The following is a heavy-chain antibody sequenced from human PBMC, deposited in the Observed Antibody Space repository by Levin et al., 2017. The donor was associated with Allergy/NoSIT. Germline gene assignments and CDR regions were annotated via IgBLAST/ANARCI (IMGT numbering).Heavy chain of an antibody. CDR2: VSGFDGKI. D-gene: IGHD6-13*01. CDR1: GYRFTSYG. V-gene: IGHV1-18*01. Sequence: GESLKISCKASGYRFTSYGFSWVRQAPGQGLEWMGWVSGFDGKINQPQKFQGRVTMTTDTSTSTAYMEVRSLTSDDTAVYYCARDAADGSGALHIWGQGTMVTVSS. CDR3: ARDAADGSGALHI. J-gene: IGHJ3*02.